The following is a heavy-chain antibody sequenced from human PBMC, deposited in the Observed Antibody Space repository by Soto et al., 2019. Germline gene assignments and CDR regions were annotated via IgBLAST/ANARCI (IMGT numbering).Heavy chain of an antibody. CDR2: ISGSGNTI. J-gene: IGHJ4*02. D-gene: IGHD3-22*01. Sequence: EVQLLESGGSTVQSGGSLRLSCAASGFMFSTYAMRWVRQAPGKGLEWVSGISGSGNTIDYADSVKGRFTIFRDNSKNTLYLQMNSLRDEDTAVYYCAKELLYYDSSDYSWGQGTLVTVSS. CDR1: GFMFSTYA. CDR3: AKELLYYDSSDYS. V-gene: IGHV3-23*01.